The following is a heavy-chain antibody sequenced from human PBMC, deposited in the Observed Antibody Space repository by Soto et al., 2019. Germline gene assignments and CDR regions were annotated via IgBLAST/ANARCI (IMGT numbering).Heavy chain of an antibody. J-gene: IGHJ4*02. Sequence: ASVKVSCKASGYTFTYFYMLWVRQAPGQGLEWMGLINPSGGNTNYAQKFQGRVIVTRDTSTSTVYMELSSLRSEDTALYYCARSYHYVWGSYRPENYLDHWGQGTQVTVS. CDR3: ARSYHYVWGSYRPENYLDH. V-gene: IGHV1-46*01. CDR2: INPSGGNT. D-gene: IGHD3-16*02. CDR1: GYTFTYFY.